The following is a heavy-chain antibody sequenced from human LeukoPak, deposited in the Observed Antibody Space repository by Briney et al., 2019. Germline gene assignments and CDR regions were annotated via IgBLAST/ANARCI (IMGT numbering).Heavy chain of an antibody. D-gene: IGHD5-18*01. CDR3: AKTAFGYSYGQFFDY. CDR1: GGSISSYY. Sequence: SETLSLTCTVSGGSISSYYWSWIRQPPGKGLEWIGFIYYSGSTNYNPSLKSRVTISVDTSKNQFSLKLSSVTAADTAVYYCAKTAFGYSYGQFFDYRGQGTLVTVSS. CDR2: IYYSGST. V-gene: IGHV4-59*12. J-gene: IGHJ4*02.